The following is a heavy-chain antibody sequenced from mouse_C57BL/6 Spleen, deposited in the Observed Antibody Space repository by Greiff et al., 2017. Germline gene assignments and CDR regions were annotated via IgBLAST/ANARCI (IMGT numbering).Heavy chain of an antibody. CDR1: GFTFTDYY. Sequence: EVQLQESGGGLVQPGGSLSLSCAASGFTFTDYYMSWVRQPPGQALEWLGFIRNKANGYTTEYSAAVKGRFTISRDNSQSILYLHMNALRAEDSATYYWARCEYYDSGPYWYFEVWGTGTTVTVSS. CDR2: IRNKANGYTT. J-gene: IGHJ1*03. CDR3: ARCEYYDSGPYWYFEV. D-gene: IGHD1-1*01. V-gene: IGHV7-3*01.